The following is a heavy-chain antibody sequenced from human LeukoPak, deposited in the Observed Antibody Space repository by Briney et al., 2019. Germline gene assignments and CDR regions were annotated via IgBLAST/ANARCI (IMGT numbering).Heavy chain of an antibody. J-gene: IGHJ4*02. CDR1: GFTFSSYA. CDR2: ISGSGGST. CDR3: AKAVTMVIVVTDY. V-gene: IGHV3-23*01. D-gene: IGHD3-22*01. Sequence: GGSLRLSCAASGFTFSSYAMSWVRQAPGKGLEWVSAISGSGGSTYYADFVKGRFTISRDNSKNTLYLQMNSLRAEDTAVYYCAKAVTMVIVVTDYWGQGTLVTVSS.